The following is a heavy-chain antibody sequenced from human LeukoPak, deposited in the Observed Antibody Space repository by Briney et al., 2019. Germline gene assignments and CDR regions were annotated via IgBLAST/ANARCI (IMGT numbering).Heavy chain of an antibody. D-gene: IGHD2-2*02. CDR2: IYYSGSI. CDR3: ARVGCSSTSCSTNYGMDV. CDR1: GGSISSYY. V-gene: IGHV4-59*01. Sequence: SETLSLTCTVSGGSISSYYWSWIRQPPGKGLEWIGHIYYSGSINYNPSLKSRVTISVDTSKNQFSLKVSSVTAADTAVYYCARVGCSSTSCSTNYGMDVWGQGTTVTVSS. J-gene: IGHJ6*02.